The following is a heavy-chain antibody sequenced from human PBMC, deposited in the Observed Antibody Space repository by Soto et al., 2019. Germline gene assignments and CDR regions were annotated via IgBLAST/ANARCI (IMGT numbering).Heavy chain of an antibody. Sequence: ASVKVSCKASGYTFTGYYMHWVRQAPGQGLEWMGWINPNSGGTNYAQKFQGWVTMTRDTSISTAYMELSRLRSDDTAVYYCARAARAAAGSNWFDPWGQGTQVTVSS. D-gene: IGHD6-13*01. CDR2: INPNSGGT. CDR1: GYTFTGYY. J-gene: IGHJ5*02. V-gene: IGHV1-2*04. CDR3: ARAARAAAGSNWFDP.